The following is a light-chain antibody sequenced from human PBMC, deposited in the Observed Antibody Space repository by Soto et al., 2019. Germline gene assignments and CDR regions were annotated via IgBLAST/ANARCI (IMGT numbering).Light chain of an antibody. CDR3: QQYNNRPSMYT. CDR2: AAS. J-gene: IGKJ2*01. CDR1: QSVSIN. V-gene: IGKV3-15*01. Sequence: DIVMTQSPVTLSVSPGERATLSCRASQSVSINLAWYQHKPGQAPRLLIYAASTRATGIPARFSGSGSGTGFTLTISSLQSEDFAIYYCQQYNNRPSMYTFDPGTKLEIK.